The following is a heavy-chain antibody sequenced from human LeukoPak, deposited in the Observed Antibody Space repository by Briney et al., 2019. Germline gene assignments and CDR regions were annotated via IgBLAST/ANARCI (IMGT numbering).Heavy chain of an antibody. D-gene: IGHD1-26*01. CDR2: IYYSGST. CDR1: GGSLSSGGYY. CDR3: ARVSSAVGAKEGAFDI. Sequence: SETLSLTCTVSGGSLSSGGYYWSWIRQPPGKGLEWIGYIYYSGSTNYNPSLKSRVTISVDTSKNQFSLKLSSVTAADTAVYYCARVSSAVGAKEGAFDIWGQGTMVTVSS. J-gene: IGHJ3*02. V-gene: IGHV4-61*08.